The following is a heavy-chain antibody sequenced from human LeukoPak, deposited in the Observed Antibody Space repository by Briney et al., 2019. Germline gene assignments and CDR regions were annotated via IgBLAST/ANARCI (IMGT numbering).Heavy chain of an antibody. V-gene: IGHV3-66*01. CDR1: GFTVSSNY. CDR2: IYSGGST. CDR3: ARAKDGYYYYYYMDV. D-gene: IGHD2-15*01. Sequence: PGGSLRLSCVASGFTVSSNYMSWVRQAPGKGLEWVSVIYSGGSTYYADSVKGRFTISRDNAKNSLYLQMNSLRAEDTAVYYCARAKDGYYYYYYMDVWGKGTTVTASS. J-gene: IGHJ6*03.